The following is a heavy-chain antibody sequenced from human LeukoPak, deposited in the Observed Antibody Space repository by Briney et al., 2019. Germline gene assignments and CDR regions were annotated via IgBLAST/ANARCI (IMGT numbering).Heavy chain of an antibody. Sequence: GGSLRLSCAASGFTFSSYAMSWVRQAPGKGLEWVSAISGSGGSTYYADSVKGRFTISRDNSKNTLCLQMNSLRAEDTAVYYCAKGPYYYDSSGYYSFDYWGQGTLVTVSS. J-gene: IGHJ4*02. D-gene: IGHD3-22*01. CDR2: ISGSGGST. V-gene: IGHV3-23*01. CDR1: GFTFSSYA. CDR3: AKGPYYYDSSGYYSFDY.